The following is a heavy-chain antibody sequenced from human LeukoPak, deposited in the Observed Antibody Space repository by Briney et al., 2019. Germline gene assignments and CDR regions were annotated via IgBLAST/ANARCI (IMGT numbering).Heavy chain of an antibody. CDR3: ARDSWSGYCPQY. J-gene: IGHJ4*02. V-gene: IGHV1-18*01. D-gene: IGHD3-3*01. Sequence: ASVKVSCKASGYTFTSYGISWVRQAPGQGLEWMGWISAYNGNTNYVQKLQGRVTMTTDTSTSTAYMELRSLRSDDTAVYYCARDSWSGYCPQYWDQGTLVTVSS. CDR2: ISAYNGNT. CDR1: GYTFTSYG.